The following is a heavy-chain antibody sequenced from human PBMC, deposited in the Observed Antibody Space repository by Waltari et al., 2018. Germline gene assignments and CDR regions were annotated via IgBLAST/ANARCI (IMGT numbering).Heavy chain of an antibody. J-gene: IGHJ4*02. CDR3: ARGDFQPHYFDY. Sequence: EVQLVESGGGLVQPGRSLRLSCAASGFTFDDYAMHWVRQAPGKGLEWVSGISWNSGSIGYADSVKGRFTIARDNAKNSLYLQMNSLRAEDMALYYCARGDFQPHYFDYWGQGTLVTVSS. CDR1: GFTFDDYA. D-gene: IGHD2-21*01. CDR2: ISWNSGSI. V-gene: IGHV3-9*03.